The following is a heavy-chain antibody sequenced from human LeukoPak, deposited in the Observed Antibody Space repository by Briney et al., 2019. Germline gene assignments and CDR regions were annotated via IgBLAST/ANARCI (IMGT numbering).Heavy chain of an antibody. D-gene: IGHD6-13*01. V-gene: IGHV1-2*02. Sequence: GESLKISCKGSGYTFTGYYMHWVRQAPGQGLEWMGWINPNSGGTNYAQKFQGRVTMTRDTSISTAYMELSRLRSDDTAVHYCARDPQQQLVYYYYGMDVWGQGTTVTVSS. CDR2: INPNSGGT. CDR1: GYTFTGYY. CDR3: ARDPQQQLVYYYYGMDV. J-gene: IGHJ6*02.